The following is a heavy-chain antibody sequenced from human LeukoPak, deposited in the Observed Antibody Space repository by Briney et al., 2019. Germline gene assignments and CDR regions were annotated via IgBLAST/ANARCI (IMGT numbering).Heavy chain of an antibody. V-gene: IGHV4-34*01. J-gene: IGHJ6*04. Sequence: PGGSLRLSCAASGLTFSRYWLTWVRQAPGKGLEWIGEINHTGGTNYNPSLKSRVTISVDTSKSQFSLKLSSVTAADTAVYYCARGWVTTTSYYYYGMDVWGRGTTVTVSS. D-gene: IGHD2-21*02. CDR3: ARGWVTTTSYYYYGMDV. CDR2: INHTGGT. CDR1: GLTFSRYW.